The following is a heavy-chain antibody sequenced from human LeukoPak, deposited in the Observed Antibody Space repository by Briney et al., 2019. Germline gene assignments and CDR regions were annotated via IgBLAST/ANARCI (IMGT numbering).Heavy chain of an antibody. Sequence: GASVKVSCKVSEYRLTELSMHWVRLAPGKGLEWMGGFDPEDVDTIYAQKFEGRVTMTEDTSTDTAYLELSSLRSEDTAVYYCATLLLSKKRSYDFWTSAFDFWGQGTMVTVSS. J-gene: IGHJ3*01. CDR1: EYRLTELS. D-gene: IGHD3-3*01. V-gene: IGHV1-24*01. CDR3: ATLLLSKKRSYDFWTSAFDF. CDR2: FDPEDVDT.